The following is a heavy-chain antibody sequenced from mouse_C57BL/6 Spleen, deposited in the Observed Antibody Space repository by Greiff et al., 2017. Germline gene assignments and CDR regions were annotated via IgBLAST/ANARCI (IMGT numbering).Heavy chain of an antibody. J-gene: IGHJ2*01. V-gene: IGHV5-9-1*02. CDR2: ISSGGDYI. CDR1: GFTFSSYA. D-gene: IGHD1-1*01. CDR3: TRGATVVDYFDY. Sequence: EVKVVESGEGLVKPGGSLKLSCAASGFTFSSYAMSWVRQTPEKRLEWVAYISSGGDYIYYADTVKGRFTISRDNARNTLYLQMSSLKSEDTAMYYCTRGATVVDYFDYWGQGTTLTVSS.